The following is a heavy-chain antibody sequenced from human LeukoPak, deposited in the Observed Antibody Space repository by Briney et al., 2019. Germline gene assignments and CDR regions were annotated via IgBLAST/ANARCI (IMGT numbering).Heavy chain of an antibody. CDR3: AKGALERYCSSTSCYTLYYFDY. J-gene: IGHJ4*02. V-gene: IGHV4-30-2*02. CDR2: IYHSGST. D-gene: IGHD2-2*02. CDR1: GASISSGGYS. Sequence: SETLSLTCAVSGASISSGGYSWSWIRQPPGKGLEWIGYIYHSGSTYYSPSLESRVTISVDRYKNQFSLKLSSVTAADTAVYYCAKGALERYCSSTSCYTLYYFDYWGQGTLVTVSS.